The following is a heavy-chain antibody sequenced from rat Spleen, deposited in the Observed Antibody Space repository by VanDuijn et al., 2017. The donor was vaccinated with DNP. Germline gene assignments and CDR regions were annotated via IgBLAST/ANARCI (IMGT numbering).Heavy chain of an antibody. CDR3: ARGHYSGDYFDY. J-gene: IGHJ2*01. D-gene: IGHD1-1*01. CDR2: IWSGGNT. V-gene: IGHV2S8*01. Sequence: QVQLRESGPGLVQPSRTLSLTCTVSGFSLTTYGVSWVRQPPGKGLEWIAAIWSGGNTYYNSALKSRLTISRDTSKSQVLLKMNSLQIEDTAKYFCARGHYSGDYFDYWGHGVMVTVSS. CDR1: GFSLTTYG.